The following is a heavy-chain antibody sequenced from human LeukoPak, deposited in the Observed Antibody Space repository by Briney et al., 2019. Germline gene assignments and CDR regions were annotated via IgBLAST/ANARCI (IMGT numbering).Heavy chain of an antibody. CDR3: ARDRGVVATDAFDI. Sequence: GGSLRLSCAASGFTFSSYEMNWVRQAPGKGLEWVSYISSSSSTIYYADSVKGRFTISRDNAKNSLYLQMNSLRAEDTAVYYCARDRGVVATDAFDIWGQGTMVTVSS. CDR2: ISSSSSTI. J-gene: IGHJ3*02. D-gene: IGHD5-12*01. V-gene: IGHV3-48*01. CDR1: GFTFSSYE.